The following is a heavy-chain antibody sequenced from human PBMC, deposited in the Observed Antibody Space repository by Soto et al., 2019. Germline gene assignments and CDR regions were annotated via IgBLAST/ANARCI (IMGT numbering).Heavy chain of an antibody. CDR3: ARVPDR. D-gene: IGHD2-2*01. V-gene: IGHV4-34*01. Sequence: TSETLSLTCVVSGGSFSGYYWTWIRQPPGTGLEWIGEINHSGSTNYNPSLKSRVTISADTSKNQFSLKLSTVTAADTAVYYCARVPDRWGQGTLVTVSS. J-gene: IGHJ5*02. CDR2: INHSGST. CDR1: GGSFSGYY.